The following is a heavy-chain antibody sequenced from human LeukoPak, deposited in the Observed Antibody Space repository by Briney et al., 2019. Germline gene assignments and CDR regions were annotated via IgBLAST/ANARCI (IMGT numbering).Heavy chain of an antibody. D-gene: IGHD6-19*01. CDR3: ATGYSSGWFWGLDY. CDR2: IRYDGGNK. CDR1: GFTFSSYG. V-gene: IGHV3-30*02. Sequence: PGGSLRLSCAASGFTFSSYGMHWVRQAPGKGLEWVAFIRYDGGNKYYADSVKGRFTISRDNSKNTLYLQMNSLRAEDTAVYYCATGYSSGWFWGLDYWGQGTLVTVSS. J-gene: IGHJ4*02.